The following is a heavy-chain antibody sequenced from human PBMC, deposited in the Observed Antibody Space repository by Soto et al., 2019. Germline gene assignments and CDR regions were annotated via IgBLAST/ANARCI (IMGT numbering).Heavy chain of an antibody. Sequence: SETQCLTCTVSGGSISSGDYSWTWIRQPPGKGLEWIGYIYHTGTTYYNMSLTSRVTLSVDKSNNQFSLKLTSVTAADTAVYYCARASYSDSSGYYGMDVWGQGTTVTVSS. CDR3: ARASYSDSSGYYGMDV. V-gene: IGHV4-30-2*01. J-gene: IGHJ6*02. D-gene: IGHD3-22*01. CDR2: IYHTGTT. CDR1: GGSISSGDYS.